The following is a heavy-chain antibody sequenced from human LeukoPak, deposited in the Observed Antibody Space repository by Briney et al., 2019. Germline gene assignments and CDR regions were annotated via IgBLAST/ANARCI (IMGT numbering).Heavy chain of an antibody. V-gene: IGHV3-30*02. J-gene: IGHJ4*02. Sequence: GGSLRLSCAASGFTFSHYWINWVRQAPGKGLEWVAFVRYDGSNKYYADYVKGRFTISRDNSNNALYLQMNSLRGEDTAIYYCARDFRATVVTAGPDYWGQGTLVTVSS. CDR1: GFTFSHYW. CDR3: ARDFRATVVTAGPDY. CDR2: VRYDGSNK. D-gene: IGHD4-23*01.